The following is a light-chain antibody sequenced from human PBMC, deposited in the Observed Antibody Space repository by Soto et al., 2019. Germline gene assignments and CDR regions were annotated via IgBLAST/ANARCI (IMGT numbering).Light chain of an antibody. V-gene: IGLV2-14*01. CDR1: SSDVGGFNY. CDR3: SSYTSTNSLYV. CDR2: EVS. J-gene: IGLJ1*01. Sequence: QSVLTQPASVSGSPGQSITISCTGTSSDVGGFNYVSWYQQHPGKAPKLMIYEVSNRPSGVSTRFSGSKSGNTASLTISGLQAEDEGDYYCSSYTSTNSLYVFGSGTKVTVL.